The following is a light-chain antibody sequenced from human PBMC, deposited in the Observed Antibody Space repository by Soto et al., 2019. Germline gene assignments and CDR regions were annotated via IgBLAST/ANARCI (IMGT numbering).Light chain of an antibody. V-gene: IGKV1-39*01. Sequence: DIQMTQSPSSLSASVGGRVTITCRASQSISSYLNWYQQKPGKAPKVLISGASSLQSGVPFRFSGSGSGTDFTLTISSLQFEDFASYYCQQSHSTPLTFGGGTKVEIK. CDR2: GAS. CDR1: QSISSY. CDR3: QQSHSTPLT. J-gene: IGKJ4*01.